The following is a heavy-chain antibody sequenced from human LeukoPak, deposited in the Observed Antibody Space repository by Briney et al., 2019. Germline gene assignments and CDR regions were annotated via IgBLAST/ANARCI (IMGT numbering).Heavy chain of an antibody. Sequence: SETLSLTCTVSGDSISSSNSYRGWIRQPPGKGLEWIGSIYYSGSTYYNPSLKSRVTISVDTSKNQFSLKLSSVTAADTAVYYCARQVPISRFLEWAEDDYPDYWGQGTLVTVSS. CDR3: ARQVPISRFLEWAEDDYPDY. V-gene: IGHV4-39*01. CDR1: GDSISSSNSY. CDR2: IYYSGST. D-gene: IGHD3-3*01. J-gene: IGHJ4*02.